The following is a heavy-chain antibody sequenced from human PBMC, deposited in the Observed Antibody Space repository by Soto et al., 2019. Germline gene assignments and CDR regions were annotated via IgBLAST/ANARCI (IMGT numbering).Heavy chain of an antibody. CDR1: GDSVSSNSAA. CDR2: TYYRSKWYN. CDR3: ARDSKAAGDYYYYYGMDV. Sequence: SQTLSLTCAISGDSVSSNSAAWNWIRQSPSRGLEWLGRTYYRSKWYNDYAVSVKSRITINPDTSKNQFSLQLNSVTPEDTAVYYCARDSKAAGDYYYYYGMDVWGQGTTVTVSS. D-gene: IGHD6-13*01. V-gene: IGHV6-1*01. J-gene: IGHJ6*02.